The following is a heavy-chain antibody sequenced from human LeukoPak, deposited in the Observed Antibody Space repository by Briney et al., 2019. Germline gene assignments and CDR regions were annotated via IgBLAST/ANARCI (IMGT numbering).Heavy chain of an antibody. CDR1: GGSISSYY. Sequence: SETLSLTCTVSGGSISSYYWSWIRQPAGKGLEWIGRTYTSGSTNYNPSLKSRVTMSVDTSKNQFSLKLSSVTAPDTAVYYCARDQGEQRLVHFDYWGQGTLVTVSS. CDR3: ARDQGEQRLVHFDY. D-gene: IGHD6-13*01. V-gene: IGHV4-4*07. J-gene: IGHJ4*02. CDR2: TYTSGST.